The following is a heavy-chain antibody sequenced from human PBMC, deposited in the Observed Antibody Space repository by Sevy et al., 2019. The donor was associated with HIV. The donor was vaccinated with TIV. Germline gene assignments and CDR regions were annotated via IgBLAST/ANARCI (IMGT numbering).Heavy chain of an antibody. D-gene: IGHD6-19*01. Sequence: GGSLRLSCAGSGFTFTNYVMHWVRQAPGKGLEWVSGISNSGANTYYGDSVRGRFTVSSDNSKNTVYLQLKSLGAGDTAIYYCAKEGTLLSDWYGEFDYWGQGTLVTVSS. CDR3: AKEGTLLSDWYGEFDY. CDR1: GFTFTNYV. V-gene: IGHV3-23*01. J-gene: IGHJ4*02. CDR2: ISNSGANT.